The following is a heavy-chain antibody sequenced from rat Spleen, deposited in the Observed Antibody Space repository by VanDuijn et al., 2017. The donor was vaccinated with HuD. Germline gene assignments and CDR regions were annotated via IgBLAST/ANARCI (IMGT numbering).Heavy chain of an antibody. CDR1: GFTFSNYW. CDR2: INTDGGST. D-gene: IGHD1-11*01. CDR3: AKDKDGGYVMDA. V-gene: IGHV5-58*01. J-gene: IGHJ4*01. Sequence: EVQLVETGGGLVQPGRSLKLSCVASGFTFSNYWMYWIRQAPGKGLEWVSSINTDGGSTSYLDSVKGRFTISRDNAENTIYLQMNSLRSEDKATYYCAKDKDGGYVMDAWGQGASVTVSS.